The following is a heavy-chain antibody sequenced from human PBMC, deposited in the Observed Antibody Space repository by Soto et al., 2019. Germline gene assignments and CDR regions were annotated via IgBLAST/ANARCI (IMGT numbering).Heavy chain of an antibody. V-gene: IGHV1-3*01. CDR1: GYTFTSYA. D-gene: IGHD6-13*01. CDR2: INVGNGNT. Sequence: ASVKVSCKASGYTFTSYAMHWVRQAPGQRLEWMGWINVGNGNTKYSQKFQGRVTITRDTSASTAYMELSSLRSEDTAVYYCARAAAGTLGPWGQGTLVTVSS. J-gene: IGHJ5*02. CDR3: ARAAAGTLGP.